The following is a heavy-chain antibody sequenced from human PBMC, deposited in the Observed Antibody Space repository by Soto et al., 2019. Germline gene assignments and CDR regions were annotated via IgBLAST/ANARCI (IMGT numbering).Heavy chain of an antibody. D-gene: IGHD2-2*02. CDR3: ARGGRGPRYCSSTSCYIRALTEYYYYYGMDV. Sequence: QVQLQQWGAGLLKPSETLSLTCAVYGGSFSGYYWSWIRQPPGKGLEWIGEINHSGSTNYNPSLKSRVTISVDTSKNQFSLKLSSVTAADTAVYYCARGGRGPRYCSSTSCYIRALTEYYYYYGMDVWGQGTTVTVSS. V-gene: IGHV4-34*01. CDR1: GGSFSGYY. J-gene: IGHJ6*02. CDR2: INHSGST.